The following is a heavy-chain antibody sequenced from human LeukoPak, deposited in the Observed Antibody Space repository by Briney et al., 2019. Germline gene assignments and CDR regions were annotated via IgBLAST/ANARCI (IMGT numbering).Heavy chain of an antibody. CDR1: GFTFSIYG. Sequence: PGGSLRLSCAASGFTFSIYGMHWVRQAPGKGLEWVAFIRYDGSNKYYADSVKGRFTISRDNSKNTLYLQMNSLRAEDTAVYYCAKDNYGGNSAIFDYWGQGTLVTVSS. J-gene: IGHJ4*02. CDR2: IRYDGSNK. V-gene: IGHV3-30*02. D-gene: IGHD4-23*01. CDR3: AKDNYGGNSAIFDY.